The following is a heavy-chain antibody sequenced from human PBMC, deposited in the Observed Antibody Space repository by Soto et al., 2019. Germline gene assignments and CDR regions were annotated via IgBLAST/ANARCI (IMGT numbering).Heavy chain of an antibody. CDR1: GGSISSYF. V-gene: IGHV4-59*01. CDR3: ARVWGGAFDI. J-gene: IGHJ3*02. CDR2: IYYSGST. D-gene: IGHD3-10*01. Sequence: SXTLSLTCSVSGGSISSYFWSWIRQPPGKGLEWIGYIYYSGSTNYNPSLKSRVTISVDTSKNQFSLKLSSVTAADTAVYYCARVWGGAFDIWGQGTMVTVS.